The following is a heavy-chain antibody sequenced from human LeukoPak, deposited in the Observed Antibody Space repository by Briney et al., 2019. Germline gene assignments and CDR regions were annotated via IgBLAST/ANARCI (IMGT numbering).Heavy chain of an antibody. V-gene: IGHV1-46*03. CDR3: ARDEGWSFDY. CDR2: INPRGDST. J-gene: IGHJ4*02. CDR1: GYTFTSYY. Sequence: ASVKVSCKASGYTFTSYYMHWVPQAPGQGLEWIGKINPRGDSTSYAQKFQGRVTMTRDTSTSTVYMELRRLRSEDTAVYYCARDEGWSFDYWGQGTLVTVSS. D-gene: IGHD3-3*01.